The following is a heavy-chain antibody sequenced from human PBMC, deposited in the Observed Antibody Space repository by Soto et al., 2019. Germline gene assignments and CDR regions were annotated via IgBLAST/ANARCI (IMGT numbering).Heavy chain of an antibody. V-gene: IGHV3-23*01. CDR1: GFTFSSYA. CDR2: ISGSGGST. CDR3: AKDERTYYDILTGYGGMVVDAFDI. D-gene: IGHD3-9*01. Sequence: GGSLRLSCAASGFTFSSYAMSWVRQAPGKGLEWVSAISGSGGSTYYADSVKGRFTISRDNSKNTLYLQMNSLRAEDTAVYYCAKDERTYYDILTGYGGMVVDAFDIWGQGTMVTVSS. J-gene: IGHJ3*02.